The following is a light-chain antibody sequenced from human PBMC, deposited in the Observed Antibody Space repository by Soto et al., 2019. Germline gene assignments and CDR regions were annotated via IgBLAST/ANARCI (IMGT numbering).Light chain of an antibody. V-gene: IGLV4-69*01. CDR3: QTWVTGIVV. Sequence: QPVLTQSPSASASLGASVKLTCTLSSGHSNYAIAWHQQQPEKGPRYLMKLNSDGSHSKGDGIPDRFSGSSSGAERSLTISSLQSEDEADYYCQTWVTGIVVFGGGTTLTVL. CDR1: SGHSNYA. CDR2: LNSDGSH. J-gene: IGLJ2*01.